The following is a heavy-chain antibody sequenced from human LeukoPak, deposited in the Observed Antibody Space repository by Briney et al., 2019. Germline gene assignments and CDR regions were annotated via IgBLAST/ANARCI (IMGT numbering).Heavy chain of an antibody. D-gene: IGHD3-3*01. CDR1: GFTFSTYW. CDR2: VNGDGSST. J-gene: IGHJ6*03. Sequence: GGSLRLSCTASGFTFSTYWMHWVRQASGKGLMWVSRVNGDGSSTVYADSVKGRSTISRDNAKNTLYLQMNSLRAEDTAVYYCTRGLYYDFWSGYYWHYYYYMDVWGKGTTVTVSS. V-gene: IGHV3-74*01. CDR3: TRGLYYDFWSGYYWHYYYYMDV.